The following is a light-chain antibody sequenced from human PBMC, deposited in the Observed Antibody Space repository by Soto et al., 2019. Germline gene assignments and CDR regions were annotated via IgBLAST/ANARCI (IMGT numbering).Light chain of an antibody. Sequence: EILLTQSPGTRSLSPGERATLSCRASQSVSTTYLAWYQQQPGQAPRLLIYGASNRATGIPDRFSGSGSGTDFTLTISRLEPEDFAVYYCQQYGSSSWTFGQGTKV. CDR3: QQYGSSSWT. J-gene: IGKJ1*01. V-gene: IGKV3-20*01. CDR2: GAS. CDR1: QSVSTTY.